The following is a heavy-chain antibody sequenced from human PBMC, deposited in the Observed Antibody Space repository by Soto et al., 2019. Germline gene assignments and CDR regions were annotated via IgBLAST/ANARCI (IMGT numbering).Heavy chain of an antibody. J-gene: IGHJ4*02. V-gene: IGHV4-39*01. CDR3: ARQRTTVVTQAYFDH. CDR2: IYYSGRT. D-gene: IGHD2-21*02. CDR1: GESISSSSYY. Sequence: SETLSLTCIVSGESISSSSYYWCWIRQPPGKGLEWIGSIYYSGRTYYNPSFKSRVTISIDTSKNQFSLKPSSVTATDTAVYYCARQRTTVVTQAYFDHWGQGALVTVSS.